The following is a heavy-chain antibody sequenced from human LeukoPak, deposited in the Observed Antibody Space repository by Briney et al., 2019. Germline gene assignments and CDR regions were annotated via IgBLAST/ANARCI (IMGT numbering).Heavy chain of an antibody. Sequence: PSETLSLTCAVSGGSFSSSNWWSWVRQPPGKGLEWIGEIYHSGSTNYNPSLKSRVTISVDKSKNQFSLKLSSVTAADTAVYHCARDNWNYGSSMDVWGQGTTVTVSS. V-gene: IGHV4-4*02. J-gene: IGHJ6*02. CDR1: GGSFSSSNW. CDR3: ARDNWNYGSSMDV. D-gene: IGHD1-7*01. CDR2: IYHSGST.